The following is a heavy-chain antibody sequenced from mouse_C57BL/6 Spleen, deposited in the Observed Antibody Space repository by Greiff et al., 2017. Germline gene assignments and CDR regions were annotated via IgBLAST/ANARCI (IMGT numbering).Heavy chain of an antibody. J-gene: IGHJ2*01. V-gene: IGHV1-9*01. CDR3: ARGGLPPYYFDY. CDR2: ILPGGGST. Sequence: QVQLQQSGAELMKPGASVKLSCKATGYTFTGYWIEWVKQRPGHGLEWIGEILPGGGSTNYNEKFKGKATFTADTSSNTAYMQLSSLTTEDSAIYYCARGGLPPYYFDYWGQGTTLTVSS. D-gene: IGHD2-2*01. CDR1: GYTFTGYW.